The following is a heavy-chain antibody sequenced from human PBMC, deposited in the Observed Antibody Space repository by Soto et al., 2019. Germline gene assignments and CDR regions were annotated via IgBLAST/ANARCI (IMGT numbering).Heavy chain of an antibody. J-gene: IGHJ6*02. V-gene: IGHV4-30-4*02. CDR3: AREDDGGDRDYYGLDV. Sequence: SDTLSLTFNFSGGPISYEYYHWHCNRQSPVKGLEWIGYIHYSGSIIYNPSFKSRVTISVDTSKNQFSLQLSSVTAADTAVYFCAREDDGGDRDYYGLDVWGQGTTVT. CDR1: GGPISYEYYH. CDR2: IHYSGSI. D-gene: IGHD2-21*02.